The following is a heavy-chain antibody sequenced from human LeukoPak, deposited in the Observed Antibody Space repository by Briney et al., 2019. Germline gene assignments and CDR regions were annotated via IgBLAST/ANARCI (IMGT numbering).Heavy chain of an antibody. D-gene: IGHD1-26*01. Sequence: PGGSLRLSCAGSGFTFPTYGMHWVRQAQGKGLEWVAYISYDGNKGYYTDSVKGRFTISRDNSKNSVYLQMNSLRAEDTAVYYCAKGRIVGADDAFDIWGQGTMVTVSS. V-gene: IGHV3-30*18. J-gene: IGHJ3*02. CDR3: AKGRIVGADDAFDI. CDR1: GFTFPTYG. CDR2: ISYDGNKG.